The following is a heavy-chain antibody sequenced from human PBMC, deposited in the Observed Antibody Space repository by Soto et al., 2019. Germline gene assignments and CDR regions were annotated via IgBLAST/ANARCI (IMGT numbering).Heavy chain of an antibody. J-gene: IGHJ4*02. CDR3: ARYRGGIFDY. CDR2: IKQDGSQK. V-gene: IGHV3-7*01. CDR1: IFTFSNYW. Sequence: GGSLRLSCAASIFTFSNYWMTWVRQAPGKGLEWVANIKQDGSQKYYVDSVKGRFTISRDNAKNSLYLQMDSLRAEDTAVYYCARYRGGIFDYWGQGTLVTVSS. D-gene: IGHD3-16*01.